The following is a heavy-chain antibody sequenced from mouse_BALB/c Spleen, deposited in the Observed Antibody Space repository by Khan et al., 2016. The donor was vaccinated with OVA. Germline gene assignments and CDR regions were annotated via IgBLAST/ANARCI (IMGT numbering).Heavy chain of an antibody. CDR2: IDYSGST. V-gene: IGHV3-2*02. J-gene: IGHJ3*01. Sequence: EVQLQESGPGLVKPSQSLSLTCTVTGYSITSDYAWNWIRQFPGNRLEWMGYIDYSGSTSKKPSLKSRMSITRDTSKNQIFLQLNSVTTEDTATXYCARGRSYWGQGTLVTVSA. CDR1: GYSITSDYA. CDR3: ARGRSY.